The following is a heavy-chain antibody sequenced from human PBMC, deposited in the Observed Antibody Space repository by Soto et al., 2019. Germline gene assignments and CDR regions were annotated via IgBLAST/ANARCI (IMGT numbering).Heavy chain of an antibody. Sequence: SETLSLTCSVSGGSINSRSYCWGWIRQPPGKGLEWIGTFYNSRVTNYKPSLKRRVTISVDTSKNQFSLQLKSVTAADTALYYCARFSGSYYYAMDVWGQGSTVTVSS. J-gene: IGHJ6*02. CDR2: FYNSRVT. CDR3: ARFSGSYYYAMDV. D-gene: IGHD6-19*01. CDR1: GGSINSRSYC. V-gene: IGHV4-39*07.